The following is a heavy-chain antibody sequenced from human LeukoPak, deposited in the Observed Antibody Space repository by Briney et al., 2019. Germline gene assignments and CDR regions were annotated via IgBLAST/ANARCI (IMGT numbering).Heavy chain of an antibody. D-gene: IGHD3-10*01. V-gene: IGHV4-34*01. CDR1: GASFSTNY. CDR3: ARYCGSENYCISY. CDR2: INHSGTI. J-gene: IGHJ4*02. Sequence: PSETLSLTCAVYGASFSTNYWIWIRQPPGKGLEWIGEINHSGTITYKPSLKSRLTISADTSKNLFSLKLSSVTAADTAVYYCARYCGSENYCISYWGQGTLVTVSS.